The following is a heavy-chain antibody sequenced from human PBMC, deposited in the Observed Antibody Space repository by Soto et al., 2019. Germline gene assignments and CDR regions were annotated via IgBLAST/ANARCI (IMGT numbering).Heavy chain of an antibody. CDR1: GFTSSNYA. CDR2: ISGSVGST. Sequence: PWGPLRVSCAASGFTSSNYAMSWVRQAPWKGLEWVSAISGSVGSTYYADSVKGRFTISRDNSKNTLYLQMNSLRAEDTAVYYCAKRIVGADYWGQGSPVTVS. V-gene: IGHV3-23*01. J-gene: IGHJ4*02. CDR3: AKRIVGADY. D-gene: IGHD1-26*01.